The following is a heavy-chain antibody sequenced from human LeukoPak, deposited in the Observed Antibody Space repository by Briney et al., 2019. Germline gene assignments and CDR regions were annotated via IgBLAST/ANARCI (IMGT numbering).Heavy chain of an antibody. Sequence: SQTLSLTCAISGDSVSSNTASWHWIRQSPSRGLEWLGRTYYRSKWYHEYAVSVKSRISINADTSKNHFSLQLSSVIPEDTAVYYCTRDFDYWGQGTLVTVSS. J-gene: IGHJ4*02. CDR1: GDSVSSNTAS. CDR2: TYYRSKWYH. V-gene: IGHV6-1*01. CDR3: TRDFDY.